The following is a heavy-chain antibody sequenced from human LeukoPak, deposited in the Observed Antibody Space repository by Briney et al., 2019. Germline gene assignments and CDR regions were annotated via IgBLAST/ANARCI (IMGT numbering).Heavy chain of an antibody. J-gene: IGHJ6*02. D-gene: IGHD2-15*01. Sequence: VKVSCKAXGXTFTSYDINWVRQATGQGLEWMGWMNPNSGNTGYAQKFQGRVTMTRNTSISTAYMELSSLRSEDTAVYYCARVGVVVAAPMVGYGMDVWGQGTTVTVSS. CDR1: GXTFTSYD. V-gene: IGHV1-8*01. CDR3: ARVGVVVAAPMVGYGMDV. CDR2: MNPNSGNT.